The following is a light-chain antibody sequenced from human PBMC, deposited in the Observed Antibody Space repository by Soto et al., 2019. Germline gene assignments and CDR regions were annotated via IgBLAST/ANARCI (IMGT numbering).Light chain of an antibody. CDR1: QGISSY. CDR2: AAS. Sequence: DIQLTQSPSFLSASVGDRVTITCRASQGISSYFAWYQQKPGKVPKLLIYAASTLQSGVPSRFSGSGSGTEFSLTISSLQPEDFATYYCQQLKSYPLTFGGGTKVEIK. CDR3: QQLKSYPLT. J-gene: IGKJ4*01. V-gene: IGKV1-9*01.